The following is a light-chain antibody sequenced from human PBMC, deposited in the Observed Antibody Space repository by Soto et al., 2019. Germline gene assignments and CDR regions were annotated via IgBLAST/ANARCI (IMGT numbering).Light chain of an antibody. V-gene: IGKV3-20*01. CDR2: DAS. CDR3: HQYGTSPQT. J-gene: IGKJ1*01. Sequence: EIVLTQSPATLSLSPGERATLSCRASQSVSSDLSWYQQRPGQAPRLLVYDASRRDIGVPDRFSGSGSGTDFTLAISGLEPADFAVYFCHQYGTSPQTFGQGTKVEMK. CDR1: QSVSSD.